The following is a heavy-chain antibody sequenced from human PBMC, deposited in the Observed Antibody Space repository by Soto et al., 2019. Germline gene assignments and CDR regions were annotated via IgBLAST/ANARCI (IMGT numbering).Heavy chain of an antibody. Sequence: PGGSLRLSCAASGFTFSDYYMSWIRQAPGKGLEWVSYISGSGSTIYYADSVKGRFTISRDNAKNSLYLQMNSLRAEDTAVYYCARAVAGTLQYFQHWGQGTLVTVSS. V-gene: IGHV3-11*01. CDR3: ARAVAGTLQYFQH. CDR2: ISGSGSTI. CDR1: GFTFSDYY. J-gene: IGHJ1*01. D-gene: IGHD6-19*01.